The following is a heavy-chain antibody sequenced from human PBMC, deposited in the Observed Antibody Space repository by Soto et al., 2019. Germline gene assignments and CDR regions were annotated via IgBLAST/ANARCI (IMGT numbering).Heavy chain of an antibody. CDR1: GGSINSRSHY. Sequence: QLQLQESGPGLVKPSETLSLTCTVSGGSINSRSHYWGWIRQPPGKGLEWIGTIYSSGSTYYNPSLKSRVTISVDTSKNQFSLKLSSVTAADTAVYFCARHVKTTGELDYWGQGTLVTVSS. CDR3: ARHVKTTGELDY. D-gene: IGHD1-1*01. CDR2: IYSSGST. V-gene: IGHV4-39*01. J-gene: IGHJ4*02.